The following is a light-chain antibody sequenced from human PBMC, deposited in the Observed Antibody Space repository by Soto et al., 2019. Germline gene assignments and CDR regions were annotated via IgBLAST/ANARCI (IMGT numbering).Light chain of an antibody. CDR2: EVS. J-gene: IGLJ2*01. Sequence: QSALTQPASVSGSPGQSITISCTGTSSDVGGYNYVSWYQQHPGKAPKVMVYEVSNRPSGVSNRFSGSKSGNTASLTISGLQAEDEADYYCSSYTSSSTRNVVFGGGTKVTVL. CDR3: SSYTSSSTRNVV. V-gene: IGLV2-14*01. CDR1: SSDVGGYNY.